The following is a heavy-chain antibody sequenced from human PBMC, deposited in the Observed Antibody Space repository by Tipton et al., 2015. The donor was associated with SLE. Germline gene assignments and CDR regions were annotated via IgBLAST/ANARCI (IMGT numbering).Heavy chain of an antibody. Sequence: SLRLSCAASGFTFDDYAMHWVRQAPGKGLEWVSLISWDGGSTYYADSVKGRFTISRDNSKNSLYLQMNSLRTEDTALYYCAKDGDSSSWSYYFDYWGQGTLVTVSS. CDR2: ISWDGGST. J-gene: IGHJ4*02. V-gene: IGHV3-43*01. CDR1: GFTFDDYA. CDR3: AKDGDSSSWSYYFDY. D-gene: IGHD6-13*01.